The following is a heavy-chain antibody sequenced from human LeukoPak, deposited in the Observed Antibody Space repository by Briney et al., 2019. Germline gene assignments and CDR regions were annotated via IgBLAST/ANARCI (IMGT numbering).Heavy chain of an antibody. J-gene: IGHJ4*01. CDR1: GFSFSSSW. Sequence: GGSLRLSCAASGFSFSSSWMHWVRQVPGKGLEWVSRINDDETSTTYAESVKGRFTISRDNAKNSLYLQMNSLRPDDTALYFCASGIRERGFDYWGHGTLVTVSS. V-gene: IGHV3-74*01. CDR2: INDDETST. CDR3: ASGIRERGFDY. D-gene: IGHD1-1*01.